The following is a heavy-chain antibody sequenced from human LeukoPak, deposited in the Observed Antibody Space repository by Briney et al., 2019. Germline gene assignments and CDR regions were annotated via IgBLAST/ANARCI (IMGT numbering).Heavy chain of an antibody. CDR3: ARDRRYCSNGICSYYYMDV. V-gene: IGHV4-61*02. CDR2: IYTSGST. D-gene: IGHD2-8*01. CDR1: GGSISSDDYY. Sequence: PSQTLSLTCTVSGGSISSDDYYWNWIRQPAGKELEWIGSIYTSGSTNYNPCLKSRVTISIDTSKNQFSLKLSSVTAADTAVYYCARDRRYCSNGICSYYYMDVWGKGTTVTVSS. J-gene: IGHJ6*03.